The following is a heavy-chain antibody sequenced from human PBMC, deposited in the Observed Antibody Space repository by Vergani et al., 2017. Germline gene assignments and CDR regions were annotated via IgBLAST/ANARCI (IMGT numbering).Heavy chain of an antibody. V-gene: IGHV3-9*01. CDR3: ARVAAAIWSEYY. Sequence: EVQLVESGGGLVQPGRSLRLSCAASGFTFDDYAMHWVRQAPGKGLEWVSGISWNSGSIGYADSVKGRFTISRDNSKNTLYLQMNSLRAEDTAVYYCARVAAAIWSEYYWGQGTLVTVSS. D-gene: IGHD6-13*01. J-gene: IGHJ4*02. CDR2: ISWNSGSI. CDR1: GFTFDDYA.